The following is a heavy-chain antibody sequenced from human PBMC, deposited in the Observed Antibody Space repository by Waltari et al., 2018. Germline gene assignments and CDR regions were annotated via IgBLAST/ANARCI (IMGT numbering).Heavy chain of an antibody. Sequence: QVQLQESGPGLVKPSETLSLTCAVSGYSISSGYYWGWIRQPPGKGLEWIGSIYHSGSTTYNPSLKSRVTISVDKSKNQFSLKLSSVTAADTAVYYCASVFAGRGGNSVIDYWGQGTLVTVSS. J-gene: IGHJ4*02. V-gene: IGHV4-38-2*01. CDR3: ASVFAGRGGNSVIDY. CDR2: IYHSGST. D-gene: IGHD2-21*02. CDR1: GYSISSGYY.